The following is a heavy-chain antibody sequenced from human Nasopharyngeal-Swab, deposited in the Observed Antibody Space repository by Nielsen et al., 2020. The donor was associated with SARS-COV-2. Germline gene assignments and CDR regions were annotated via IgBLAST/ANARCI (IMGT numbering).Heavy chain of an antibody. CDR1: GFTFSAYW. CDR2: INSDGSNT. Sequence: GESLKISCTASGFTFSAYWMYWVRQAPGKGLVWVSRINSDGSNTAYADSAKGRFSISRDNAKNTVYLQMNSLRVEDTAVYYCVVAYYVWGSSRGMDVWGQGTTVTVSS. CDR3: VVAYYVWGSSRGMDV. V-gene: IGHV3-74*01. J-gene: IGHJ6*02. D-gene: IGHD3-16*01.